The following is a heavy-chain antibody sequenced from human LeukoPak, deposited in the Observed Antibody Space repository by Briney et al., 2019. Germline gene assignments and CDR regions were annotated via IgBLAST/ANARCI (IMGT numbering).Heavy chain of an antibody. CDR1: GFSLSTTGVG. CDR2: IYWDDDK. CDR3: PHIRMCAFDP. J-gene: IGHJ5*02. V-gene: IGHV2-5*02. Sequence: SGPTLVNPTQTLTLTSTLSGFSLSTTGVGVGWIRQPPGRALEWLALIYWDDDKRHSPSLKSRLTITKDTSKNQVVLTMTNMDPVDRATYNWPHIRMCAFDPWGQGTLVTVSS.